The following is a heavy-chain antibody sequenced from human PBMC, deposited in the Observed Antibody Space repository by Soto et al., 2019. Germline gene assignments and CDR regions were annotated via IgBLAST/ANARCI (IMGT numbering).Heavy chain of an antibody. CDR1: GGSFSGYY. Sequence: SETLSLTCAVYGGSFSGYYWSWIRQPPGKGLEWIGEINHSGSTNYNPSLKSRVTISVDTSKNQFSLKLSSVTAADTAVYCCARRGGGINYWGQGTLVTVSS. J-gene: IGHJ4*02. D-gene: IGHD3-10*01. CDR2: INHSGST. CDR3: ARRGGGINY. V-gene: IGHV4-34*01.